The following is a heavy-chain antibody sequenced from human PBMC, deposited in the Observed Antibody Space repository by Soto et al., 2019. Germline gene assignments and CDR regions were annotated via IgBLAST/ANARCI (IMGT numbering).Heavy chain of an antibody. CDR2: ISYDGSNK. D-gene: IGHD3-16*01. V-gene: IGHV3-30*18. CDR1: GFTFSSYG. Sequence: QVQLVESGGGVVQPGRSLRLSCAASGFTFSSYGMHWVRQAPGKRLEWVAVISYDGSNKYYADSVKGRFTISRDNSKNTLYLQMNSLRAEDTAVYYCAKDGVPTANYYYYGMDVWGQGTTVTVSS. J-gene: IGHJ6*02. CDR3: AKDGVPTANYYYYGMDV.